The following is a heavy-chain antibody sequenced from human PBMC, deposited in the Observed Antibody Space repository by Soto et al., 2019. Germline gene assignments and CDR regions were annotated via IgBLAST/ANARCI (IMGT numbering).Heavy chain of an antibody. CDR3: AKERDADYPQGCFDP. CDR2: TSGSGATP. Sequence: EVQLLESGGGLVQPGGSLRLSCAASGFTFSLYAMSWVRQAPGKGLKWVSATSGSGATPYYADSVKSRFTISRDNSRNTLHLQINSLRAEDTAIYYCAKERDADYPQGCFDPWGQGPLVTVSS. J-gene: IGHJ5*02. D-gene: IGHD4-17*01. CDR1: GFTFSLYA. V-gene: IGHV3-23*01.